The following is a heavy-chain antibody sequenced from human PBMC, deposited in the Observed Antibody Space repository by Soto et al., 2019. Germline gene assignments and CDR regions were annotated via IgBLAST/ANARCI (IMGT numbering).Heavy chain of an antibody. J-gene: IGHJ6*02. CDR3: ARTMVRGGGYYYYGMDV. D-gene: IGHD3-10*01. Sequence: QVQLVESGGGVVQPGRSLRLSCAASGFTFSSYGMHWVRQAPGKGLEWVAVIWYDGSNKYYADSVKGRFTISRDNSKNTLYLQMNSLRAEDTAVYYCARTMVRGGGYYYYGMDVWGQGTTVTVSS. V-gene: IGHV3-33*01. CDR2: IWYDGSNK. CDR1: GFTFSSYG.